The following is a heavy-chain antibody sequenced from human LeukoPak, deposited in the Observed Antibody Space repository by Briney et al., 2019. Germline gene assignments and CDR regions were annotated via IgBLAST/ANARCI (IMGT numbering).Heavy chain of an antibody. J-gene: IGHJ2*01. V-gene: IGHV4-30-4*01. CDR1: GGSISSGDYY. Sequence: SQTLSLTCTVSGGSISSGDYYWSWIRQPPGKGLEWIGYIYYSVSTYYNPSLKSRVTISVDTSKNQFSLKLSSVTAADTAVYYCARERGYSGYDYVDWYFDLWGRGTLVTVSS. CDR3: ARERGYSGYDYVDWYFDL. CDR2: IYYSVST. D-gene: IGHD5-12*01.